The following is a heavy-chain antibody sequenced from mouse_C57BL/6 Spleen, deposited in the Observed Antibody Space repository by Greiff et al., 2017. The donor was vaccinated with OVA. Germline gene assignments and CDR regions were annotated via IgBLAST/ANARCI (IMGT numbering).Heavy chain of an antibody. CDR3: ARRGMVPYAMDY. D-gene: IGHD2-10*02. J-gene: IGHJ4*01. V-gene: IGHV1-69*01. CDR1: GYTFTSYW. Sequence: QVQLQQPGAELVMPGASVKLSCKASGYTFTSYWMHWVKQRPGQGLEWIGEIDPSDSYTNYNQKFKGKSTLTVDKSSSTAYMQLSSLTSEDSAVHYCARRGMVPYAMDYWGQGTSVTVSS. CDR2: IDPSDSYT.